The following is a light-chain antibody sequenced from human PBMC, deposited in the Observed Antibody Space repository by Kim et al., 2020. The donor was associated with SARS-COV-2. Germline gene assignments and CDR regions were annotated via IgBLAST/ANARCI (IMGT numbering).Light chain of an antibody. CDR1: SSDLLVYNW. V-gene: IGLV2-14*03. CDR3: SSYTPSHTLL. J-gene: IGLJ3*02. CDR2: DVH. Sequence: QSALTQPASVSGSPGQSITISCTASSSDLLVYNWVYWYQQHTGKAPKVLIYDVHNRPSGVSNRFSGSKSGDTASLTISGLQAEDEADYYCSSYTPSHTLLFGGGTKVTVL.